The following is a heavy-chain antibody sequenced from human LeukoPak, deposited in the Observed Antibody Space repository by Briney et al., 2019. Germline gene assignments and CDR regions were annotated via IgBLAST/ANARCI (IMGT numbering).Heavy chain of an antibody. D-gene: IGHD3-10*01. CDR1: GFTFSSYS. V-gene: IGHV3-48*04. CDR3: TRALSGRPWATWDY. Sequence: GGSLRLSCAASGFTFSSYSMNWVRQAPGKGLEWVSYISSSSSTIYYADSVKGRFTISRDNAKNSLYLQMNSLRAEDTAVYYCTRALSGRPWATWDYWGQGTLVTVSS. J-gene: IGHJ4*02. CDR2: ISSSSSTI.